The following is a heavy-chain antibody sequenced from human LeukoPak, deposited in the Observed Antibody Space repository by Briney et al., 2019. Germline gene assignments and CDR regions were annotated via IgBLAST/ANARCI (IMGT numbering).Heavy chain of an antibody. D-gene: IGHD5-24*01. J-gene: IGHJ4*02. V-gene: IGHV4-59*01. Sequence: SETLSLTCTVSGGSISSYYWSWIRQPPGKGLEWIGYIYYSGSTNYNPSLKSRVPISVDTSKNQFSLKLSSVTAADTAVYYCARDTGRDGYNSDYWGQGTLVTVSS. CDR3: ARDTGRDGYNSDY. CDR1: GGSISSYY. CDR2: IYYSGST.